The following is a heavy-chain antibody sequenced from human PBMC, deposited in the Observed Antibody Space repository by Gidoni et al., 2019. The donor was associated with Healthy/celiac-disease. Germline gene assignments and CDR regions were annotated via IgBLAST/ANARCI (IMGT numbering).Heavy chain of an antibody. CDR3: ARGDGYNSMVGYYYYGMDV. CDR2: IYYSGST. CDR1: GGSISSSSYS. J-gene: IGHJ6*02. V-gene: IGHV4-39*01. Sequence: QLQLQESGPGLVKPSETLSLTCTVSGGSISSSSYSWGWIRQPPGKGLEWIGSIYYSGSTYYNPSLKSRVTISVDTSKNQFSLKLSSVTAADTAVYYCARGDGYNSMVGYYYYGMDVWGQGTTVTVSS. D-gene: IGHD5-12*01.